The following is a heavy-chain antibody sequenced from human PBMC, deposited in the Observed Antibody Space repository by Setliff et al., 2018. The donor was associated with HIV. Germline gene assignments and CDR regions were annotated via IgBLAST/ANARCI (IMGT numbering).Heavy chain of an antibody. J-gene: IGHJ4*02. CDR3: ATLVGVIFKNPFDN. V-gene: IGHV3-23*01. Sequence: PGGSLRLSCAASGFTPTTYAMSWVRQAPGKGLEWVSTISGSGGKTYYADSVKGRFTISRDNSKNTLYLQMNSLRVEDTAVYYCATLVGVIFKNPFDNWGQGTLVTVSS. CDR2: ISGSGGKT. D-gene: IGHD1-26*01. CDR1: GFTPTTYA.